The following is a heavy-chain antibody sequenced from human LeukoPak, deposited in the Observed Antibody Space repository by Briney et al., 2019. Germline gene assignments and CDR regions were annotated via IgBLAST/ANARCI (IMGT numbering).Heavy chain of an antibody. V-gene: IGHV4-61*02. D-gene: IGHD6-13*01. J-gene: IGHJ4*02. CDR1: GGSISSGSYY. CDR2: IYTREST. Sequence: PSETLSLTCTVSGGSISSGSYYWSWIRQPAGKGLEWIGRIYTRESTNYNPSLKSRVTISVDTSKNQFSLKLSSVTAADTAVYYCARGRRAAAGSVDYWGQGTLVTVSS. CDR3: ARGRRAAAGSVDY.